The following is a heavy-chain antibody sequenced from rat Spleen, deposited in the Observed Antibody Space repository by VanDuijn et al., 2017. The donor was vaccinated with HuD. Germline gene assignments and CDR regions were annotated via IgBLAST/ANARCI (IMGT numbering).Heavy chain of an antibody. Sequence: EVQLQESGPGLVKPSQSLSLTCSVTAYSITSSYRWNWIRKFPGNKLEWMGYINSAGSTNYNPSLKSRISITIETSKNQFFLQVNSVTTEDTATYYCARAYYDGTYYDHWGQGVMVTVSS. CDR1: AYSITSSYR. CDR2: INSAGST. CDR3: ARAYYDGTYYDH. V-gene: IGHV3-3*01. D-gene: IGHD1-12*02. J-gene: IGHJ2*01.